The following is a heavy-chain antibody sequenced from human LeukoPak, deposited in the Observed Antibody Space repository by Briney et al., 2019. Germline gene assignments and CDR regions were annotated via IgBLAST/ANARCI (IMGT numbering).Heavy chain of an antibody. D-gene: IGHD3-22*01. V-gene: IGHV3-9*01. Sequence: PGGSLRLSCAASGFTFDDYAMHWVRQAPGKGLEWVSGISWNSGSIGYADSVKGRFTISRDNAKNSLYLQMNSLRAEDTALYYCAKNPSPYYYDSSGYYDYWGQGTLVTVSS. J-gene: IGHJ4*02. CDR2: ISWNSGSI. CDR3: AKNPSPYYYDSSGYYDY. CDR1: GFTFDDYA.